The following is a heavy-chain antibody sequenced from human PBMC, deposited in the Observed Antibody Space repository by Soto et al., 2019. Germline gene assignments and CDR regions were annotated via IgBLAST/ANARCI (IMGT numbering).Heavy chain of an antibody. V-gene: IGHV3-30-3*01. Sequence: GGSLRLSCAASGFTFSSYAMHRVRQAPGKGLEWVAVISYDGSNKYYADSVKGRFTISRDNSKNTLYLQMNSLRAEDTAVYYCARDKKGYWGQGTLVTVSS. CDR1: GFTFSSYA. CDR3: ARDKKGY. CDR2: ISYDGSNK. J-gene: IGHJ4*02.